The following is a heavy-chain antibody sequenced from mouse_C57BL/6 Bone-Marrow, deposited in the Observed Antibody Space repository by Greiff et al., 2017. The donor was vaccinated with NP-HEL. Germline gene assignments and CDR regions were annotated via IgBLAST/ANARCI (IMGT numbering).Heavy chain of an antibody. J-gene: IGHJ2*01. V-gene: IGHV1-82*01. CDR1: GYAFSSSW. CDR2: IYPGGGYT. D-gene: IGHD2-3*01. CDR3: ARRRMVTFDY. Sequence: QVQLQQSGPELVKPGASVKISCKASGYAFSSSWMNWVKQRPGKGLEWIGRIYPGGGYTNYNEKFKGKATLTADKSSSTAYMQFSSLTSEDSAIYYCARRRMVTFDYWGQGTTLTVSS.